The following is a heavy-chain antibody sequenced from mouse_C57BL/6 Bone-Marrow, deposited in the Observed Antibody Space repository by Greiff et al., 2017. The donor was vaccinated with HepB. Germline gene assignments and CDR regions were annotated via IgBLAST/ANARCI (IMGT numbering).Heavy chain of an antibody. CDR2: IHPNSGST. Sequence: QVHVKQPGAELVKPGASVKLSCKASGYTFTSYWMHWVKQRPGQGLEWIGMIHPNSGSTNYNEKFKSKATLTVDKSSSTAYMQLSSLTSEDSAVYYCARWRLQGYFDYWGQGTTLTVSS. CDR1: GYTFTSYW. CDR3: ARWRLQGYFDY. V-gene: IGHV1-64*01. J-gene: IGHJ2*01. D-gene: IGHD2-4*01.